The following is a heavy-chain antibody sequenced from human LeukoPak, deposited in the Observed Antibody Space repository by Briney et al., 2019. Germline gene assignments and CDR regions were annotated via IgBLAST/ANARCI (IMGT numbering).Heavy chain of an antibody. CDR1: GGSFSGYY. CDR2: INHSGST. Sequence: PSETLSLTCAVYGGSFSGYYWSWIRQPPGKGLEWIGEINHSGSTNYNPSLKSRVTISVDTSKNQFSLKLSSVTAADTAVYYCARHSVVPAAKYYYYYYMDVWGKGTTVTISS. V-gene: IGHV4-34*01. J-gene: IGHJ6*03. CDR3: ARHSVVPAAKYYYYYYMDV. D-gene: IGHD2-2*01.